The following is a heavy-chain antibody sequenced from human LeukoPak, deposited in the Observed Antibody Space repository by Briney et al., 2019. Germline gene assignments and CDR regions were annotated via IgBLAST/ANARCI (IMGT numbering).Heavy chain of an antibody. CDR1: GFTFDDYA. CDR2: LRYDGTNK. Sequence: GGSLRLSCAASGFTFDDYAMHWVRQAPGKGLEWVALLRYDGTNKYYADSVKGRFTISRDNSKNTLYLQMNSLRVEDTAVYYCARDPVGHGSGSYYHYWGQGTLVTVSS. CDR3: ARDPVGHGSGSYYHY. D-gene: IGHD3-10*01. V-gene: IGHV3-33*08. J-gene: IGHJ4*02.